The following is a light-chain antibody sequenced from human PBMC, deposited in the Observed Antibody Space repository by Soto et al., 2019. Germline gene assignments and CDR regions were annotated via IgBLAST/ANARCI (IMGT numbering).Light chain of an antibody. CDR2: QVS. CDR1: QSLVYSDGNTY. CDR3: VQFSHFPRT. V-gene: IGKV2-24*01. J-gene: IGKJ1*01. Sequence: DIVLTQTPLSSPVTLGQPASISCRSSQSLVYSDGNTYLSWLQQRPGQPPRLLIYQVSNRFSGVPDRVSGSGAGTDFTLKISRVEAEDVGVYYCVQFSHFPRTFGHGTKVEIK.